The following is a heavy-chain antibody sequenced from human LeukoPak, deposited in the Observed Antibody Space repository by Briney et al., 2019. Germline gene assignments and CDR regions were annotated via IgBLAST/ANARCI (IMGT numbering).Heavy chain of an antibody. CDR2: ILGGGDTT. V-gene: IGHV3-23*01. CDR3: ARETRYSSDY. D-gene: IGHD6-13*01. CDR1: GFTFNYYA. J-gene: IGHJ4*02. Sequence: GGSLRLSCAASGFTFNYYAMNWVRQAPGKGLEWVSAILGGGDTTSYADSVKGRFTISRDNAKNSLYLQMNSLRAEDTAVYYCARETRYSSDYWGQGTLVTVSS.